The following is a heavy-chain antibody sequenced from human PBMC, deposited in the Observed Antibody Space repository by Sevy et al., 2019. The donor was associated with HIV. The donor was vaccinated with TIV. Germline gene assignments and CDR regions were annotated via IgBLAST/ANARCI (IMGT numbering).Heavy chain of an antibody. CDR1: GFTFRSYA. CDR3: AKSLVVFDGFDI. CDR2: MSGSGAIV. V-gene: IGHV3-23*01. D-gene: IGHD2-8*02. J-gene: IGHJ3*02. Sequence: GGSLRLSCAASGFTFRSYAMSWVRQAPGKGLEWVSAMSGSGAIVYYADSVKGRFTISRDNPKNTLYLQMSSLRAEDTALYYCAKSLVVFDGFDIWGQGTRVTVSS.